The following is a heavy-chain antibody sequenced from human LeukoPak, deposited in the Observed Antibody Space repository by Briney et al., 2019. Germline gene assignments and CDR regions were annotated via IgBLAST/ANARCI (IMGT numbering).Heavy chain of an antibody. CDR3: AQDRRRLRLGELSLRVDY. CDR2: CSGSGGST. V-gene: IGHV3-23*01. CDR1: GFAFSTYT. J-gene: IGHJ4*02. Sequence: PGGSRRLSCTASGFAFSTYTMNWVRQAPGKGREGVSACSGSGGSTFSSGSVNGRLTIPRDPSNHTLYLQMNSLRAEDTAVYYCAQDRRRLRLGELSLRVDYWGQGTLVTVSS. D-gene: IGHD3-16*02.